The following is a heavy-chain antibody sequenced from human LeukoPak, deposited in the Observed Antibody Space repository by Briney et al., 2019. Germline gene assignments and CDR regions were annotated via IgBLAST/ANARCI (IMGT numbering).Heavy chain of an antibody. CDR1: GFTFSSYG. CDR3: ARHFFPSDSGSFRTPFDY. Sequence: PGGSLRLSCAASGFTFSSYGMHWVRQAPGKGLEWVAFIRYDGSNKYCADSVKGRFTISRDNSKNTLYLQMNSLRAEDTAVYYCARHFFPSDSGSFRTPFDYWGQGALVTVSS. V-gene: IGHV3-30*02. J-gene: IGHJ4*02. D-gene: IGHD3-10*01. CDR2: IRYDGSNK.